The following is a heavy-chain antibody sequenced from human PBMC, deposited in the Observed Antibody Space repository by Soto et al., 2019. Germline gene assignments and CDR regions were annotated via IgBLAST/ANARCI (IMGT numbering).Heavy chain of an antibody. CDR3: AKELLWFGELISVGFAY. CDR2: ISWNSGSI. V-gene: IGHV3-9*01. CDR1: GFTFDDYA. Sequence: EVQLVESGGGLVQPGRSLRLSCAASGFTFDDYAMHWVRQAPGKGLEWVSGISWNSGSIGYADSVKGRFTISRDNAKNSLYLQMNSLRAEDTALYYCAKELLWFGELISVGFAYWGQGTLVTVS. D-gene: IGHD3-10*01. J-gene: IGHJ4*02.